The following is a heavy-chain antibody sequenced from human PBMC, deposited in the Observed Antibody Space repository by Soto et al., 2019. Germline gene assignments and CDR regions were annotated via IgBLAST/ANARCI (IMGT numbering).Heavy chain of an antibody. J-gene: IGHJ4*02. Sequence: QVQLVQSGAEVKKPGASVKVSCKASGYTFTSYGISWVRQAPGQGLEWMGWISAHNRNTNYAQELQGRVTMTTNTSTTTAYLELRSLSSEAPAVYSCARVAPPGDSWGQGPLVPVSS. V-gene: IGHV1-18*01. CDR3: ARVAPPGDS. CDR1: GYTFTSYG. CDR2: ISAHNRNT.